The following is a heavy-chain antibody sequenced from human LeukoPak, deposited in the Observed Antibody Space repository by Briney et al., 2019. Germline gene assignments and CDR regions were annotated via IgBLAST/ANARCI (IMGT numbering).Heavy chain of an antibody. Sequence: SETLALTCAVYGGSFSGYYWGWVRQPPGKGLEWIGETNHSGSTNYNPSLKSRVTISVDTSKNQFSLKLSSVTAADTAVYYCARSDFGVVINYYYYYMDVWGKGTTVTVSS. J-gene: IGHJ6*03. CDR2: TNHSGST. D-gene: IGHD3-3*01. CDR3: ARSDFGVVINYYYYYMDV. V-gene: IGHV4-34*01. CDR1: GGSFSGYY.